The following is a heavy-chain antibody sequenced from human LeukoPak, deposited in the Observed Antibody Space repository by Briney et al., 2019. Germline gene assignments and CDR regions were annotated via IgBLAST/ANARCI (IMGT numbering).Heavy chain of an antibody. J-gene: IGHJ4*02. D-gene: IGHD6-25*01. Sequence: ASVKVSCKASGYTFTSYDINWVRQATGQGLEWMGWMNPNSGNTGYAQKFQGRVAITRNTSISTAYMELSSLRSEDTAVYYCARGRAASQPDYWGQGTLVTVSS. CDR1: GYTFTSYD. V-gene: IGHV1-8*03. CDR2: MNPNSGNT. CDR3: ARGRAASQPDY.